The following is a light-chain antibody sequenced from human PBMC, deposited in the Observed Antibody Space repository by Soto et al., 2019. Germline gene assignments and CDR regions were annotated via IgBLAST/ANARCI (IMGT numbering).Light chain of an antibody. CDR3: QQRSSWWT. CDR2: GAS. V-gene: IGKV3-11*01. CDR1: QSVTSS. J-gene: IGKJ1*01. Sequence: EVVLTQSPATLSLSPGERATLSCRASQSVTSSLAWYQQRPGQAPRLLIYGASNRAAGIPARFSGSGSGTDFTLTISSLEPEDFAVYYCQQRSSWWTFGQGTKVDIK.